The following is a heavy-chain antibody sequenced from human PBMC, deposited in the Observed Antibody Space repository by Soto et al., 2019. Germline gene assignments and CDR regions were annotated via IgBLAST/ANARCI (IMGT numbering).Heavy chain of an antibody. J-gene: IGHJ6*02. Sequence: ASVKVSCKASGFSFTGYHIHWVRQAPGQGLEWLGRINPKSGGTSTAQKFQGWVTMTTDTSISTASMELTRLTSDDTAIYYCARGDSTDCSNGVCSFFYNHDMDVWGQGTTVTVSS. V-gene: IGHV1-2*04. CDR1: GFSFTGYH. CDR3: ARGDSTDCSNGVCSFFYNHDMDV. CDR2: INPKSGGT. D-gene: IGHD2-8*01.